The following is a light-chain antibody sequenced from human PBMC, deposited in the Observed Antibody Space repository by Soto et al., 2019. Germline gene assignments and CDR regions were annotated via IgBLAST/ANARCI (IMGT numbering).Light chain of an antibody. CDR3: QQRAVSST. V-gene: IGKV3-11*01. Sequence: EIVLTQSPVTLSLSPGERATLSCRASQTVSNQLAWYQQKPGQAPRLLIYDASRRVTGIPARFSGSGSGTDFTLTRSSLEPEEFAVYYCQQRAVSSTFGQGTRLEIK. J-gene: IGKJ5*01. CDR1: QTVSNQ. CDR2: DAS.